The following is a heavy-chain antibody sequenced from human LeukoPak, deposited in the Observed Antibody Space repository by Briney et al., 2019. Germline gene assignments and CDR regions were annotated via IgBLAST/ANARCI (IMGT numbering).Heavy chain of an antibody. CDR1: GFTFSSYA. Sequence: GGALRLSCAASGFTFSSYAMHWVRQAPGKGLEGVAVISYDGSNKYYADSVKGRFTISRDNSNNTLYLQMNSLRAEDTAVYYCARGDGYYGDYLDYWGQGTLVTVSS. D-gene: IGHD4-17*01. CDR2: ISYDGSNK. V-gene: IGHV3-30*04. J-gene: IGHJ4*02. CDR3: ARGDGYYGDYLDY.